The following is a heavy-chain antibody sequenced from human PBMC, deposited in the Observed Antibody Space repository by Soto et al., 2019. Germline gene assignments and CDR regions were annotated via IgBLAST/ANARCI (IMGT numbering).Heavy chain of an antibody. Sequence: QVQLVHAGAEVKKPWSSVRVSCKASVGTFSNFGFSWVRQSPGHGLEWMGGIIPIFASSNYAQKVQGRLQITADASTSTASMDLSSLRSEYTAVYFCSKDVGFQQLLFVFETWGQGPLVTVSS. V-gene: IGHV1-69*01. J-gene: IGHJ5*02. CDR1: VGTFSNFG. CDR3: SKDVGFQQLLFVFET. CDR2: IIPIFASS. D-gene: IGHD2-8*02.